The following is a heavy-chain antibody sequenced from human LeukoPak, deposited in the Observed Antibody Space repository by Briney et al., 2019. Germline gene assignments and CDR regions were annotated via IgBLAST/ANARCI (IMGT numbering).Heavy chain of an antibody. CDR1: GFTFSSYG. Sequence: GRSLRLSCAASGFTFSSYGMHWVCQAPGKGLEWVAVISYDGSNKYYADSVKGRFTISRDNSKNTLYLQMNSLRAEDTAVYYCAKSTASGYSNDYWGQGTLVTVSS. J-gene: IGHJ4*02. V-gene: IGHV3-30*18. D-gene: IGHD3-22*01. CDR2: ISYDGSNK. CDR3: AKSTASGYSNDY.